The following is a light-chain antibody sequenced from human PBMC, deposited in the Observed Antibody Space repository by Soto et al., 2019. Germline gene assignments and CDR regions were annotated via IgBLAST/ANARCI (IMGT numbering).Light chain of an antibody. J-gene: IGLJ3*02. CDR1: ASDIGNYNY. V-gene: IGLV2-14*01. CDR2: EVY. Sequence: QSVLTQPASVSGSPGQSITISCTGTASDIGNYNYVSWYQLHPGKAPKLLIFEVYNRPSGISDRFSGSKSGDTASLTISGLQAEDEADYYCISYIPSTTTHWVFGGGTKLTVL. CDR3: ISYIPSTTTHWV.